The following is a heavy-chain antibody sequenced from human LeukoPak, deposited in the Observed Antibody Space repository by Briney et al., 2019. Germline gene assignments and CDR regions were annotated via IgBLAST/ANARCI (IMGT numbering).Heavy chain of an antibody. V-gene: IGHV3-64*02. CDR3: ARGRGGSYDY. CDR2: ISSNGVKT. J-gene: IGHJ4*02. D-gene: IGHD1-26*01. Sequence: GGSLRLSCAASGFTFSDYAMHWVRQAPGKGLEYVSPISSNGVKTYYAEAVKGRFTISRDNSKNTLYLEMGSLRAEVTAVYYCARGRGGSYDYWGQGTLVTVAS. CDR1: GFTFSDYA.